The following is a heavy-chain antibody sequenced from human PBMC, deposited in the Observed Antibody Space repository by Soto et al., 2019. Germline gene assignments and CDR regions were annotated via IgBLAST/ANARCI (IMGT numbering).Heavy chain of an antibody. CDR3: ARVGPWVPYYYDSSPYTFENWFDP. J-gene: IGHJ5*02. CDR1: GGSVSSESHY. V-gene: IGHV4-39*02. D-gene: IGHD3-22*01. CDR2: IYHGGST. Sequence: SETLSLTCTVSGGSVSSESHYWSWIRQTPGKGLEWIGSIYHGGSTYYNPSLNSRVTLSIDMTNNHVSLILNSVTAADTAVYYCARVGPWVPYYYDSSPYTFENWFDPWGQGTLVTVSS.